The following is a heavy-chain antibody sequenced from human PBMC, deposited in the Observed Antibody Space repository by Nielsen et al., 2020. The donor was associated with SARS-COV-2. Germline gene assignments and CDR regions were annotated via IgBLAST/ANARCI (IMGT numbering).Heavy chain of an antibody. Sequence: GESLKLSCAASEFSFSNYAMNWVRHAPGKGLEWVSAISGRGGNTFYADSDKGRFTISRDNSKSTLYLQMNSLGAEDTAVYYCARTGRNMVNYYGMDVWGQGTTVTVSS. J-gene: IGHJ6*02. CDR1: EFSFSNYA. V-gene: IGHV3-23*01. CDR3: ARTGRNMVNYYGMDV. CDR2: ISGRGGNT. D-gene: IGHD5-18*01.